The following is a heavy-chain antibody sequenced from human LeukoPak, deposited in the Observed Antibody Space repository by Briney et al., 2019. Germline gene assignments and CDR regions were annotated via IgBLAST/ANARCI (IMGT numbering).Heavy chain of an antibody. CDR2: ISAYNGNT. CDR3: ARETDSSGWYGNHFDY. CDR1: GYSFTSNV. D-gene: IGHD6-19*01. V-gene: IGHV1-18*01. Sequence: ASVKVSCKASGYSFTSNVISWVRQAPGQGLEWMGWISAYNGNTNYAQKLQGRVTMTTDTSTSTAYMELRSLRSDDTAVYFCARETDSSGWYGNHFDYWGQGTLVTVSS. J-gene: IGHJ4*02.